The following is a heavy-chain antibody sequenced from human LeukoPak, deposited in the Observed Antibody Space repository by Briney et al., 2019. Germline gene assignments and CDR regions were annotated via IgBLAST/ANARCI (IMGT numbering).Heavy chain of an antibody. J-gene: IGHJ4*02. D-gene: IGHD2-15*01. Sequence: GGSLRLSCAASGFTFNTYAMTWVRQAPGKGLEWVSVISFSGGSTYYADSVKGRFTISRDNSKNTLYLQMNSLRADDTAVYYCAKPNLPYCSGGSCYGFDYWGQGTLVSVSS. V-gene: IGHV3-23*01. CDR1: GFTFNTYA. CDR3: AKPNLPYCSGGSCYGFDY. CDR2: ISFSGGST.